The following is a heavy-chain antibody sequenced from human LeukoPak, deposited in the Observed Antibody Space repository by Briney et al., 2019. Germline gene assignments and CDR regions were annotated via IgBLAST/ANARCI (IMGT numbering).Heavy chain of an antibody. D-gene: IGHD3-22*01. Sequence: QTGGSLRLSCAASGFTFSSYEMNWVRQAPGKGLEWVSYISSSGSTIYYADSVKRRFTISRDNAKNSLYLQMNSLRAEDTAVYYCAREARLDSSGYYFSVYYYYYMDVWGKGTTVTISS. V-gene: IGHV3-48*03. J-gene: IGHJ6*03. CDR1: GFTFSSYE. CDR2: ISSSGSTI. CDR3: AREARLDSSGYYFSVYYYYYMDV.